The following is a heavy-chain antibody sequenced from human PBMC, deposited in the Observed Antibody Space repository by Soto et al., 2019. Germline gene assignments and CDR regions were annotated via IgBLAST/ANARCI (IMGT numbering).Heavy chain of an antibody. Sequence: ASVKVACKASGGTFSSYAISWVRQAPGQGLEWMGGIIPIFGTANYAQKFQGRVTITADKSTSTAYMELSSLRSEGTAVYYCATEYYGSGSYSNVMGYWGQGTQCTVSS. CDR2: IIPIFGTA. V-gene: IGHV1-69*06. CDR1: GGTFSSYA. CDR3: ATEYYGSGSYSNVMGY. D-gene: IGHD3-10*01. J-gene: IGHJ4*02.